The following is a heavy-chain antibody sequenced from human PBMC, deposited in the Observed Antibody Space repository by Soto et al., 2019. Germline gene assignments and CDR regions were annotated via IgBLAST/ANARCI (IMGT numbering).Heavy chain of an antibody. CDR3: ARASLSSGWSTFDY. CDR1: GGSISSSNW. D-gene: IGHD6-19*01. J-gene: IGHJ4*02. CDR2: IYHSGST. Sequence: QVQLQESGPGLVKPSGTLSLTCAVSGGSISSSNWWSWVRQPPGKGLEWIGEIYHSGSTNYNPSLKSRVTISVDKYKTQFSLTLSSVPAADTAVYYCARASLSSGWSTFDYWGQGTRVTVSS. V-gene: IGHV4-4*02.